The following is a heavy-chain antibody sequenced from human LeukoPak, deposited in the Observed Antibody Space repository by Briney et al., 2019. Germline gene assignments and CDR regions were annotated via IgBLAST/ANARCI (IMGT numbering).Heavy chain of an antibody. J-gene: IGHJ4*02. CDR2: ISPNSGGT. Sequence: ASVKVSCKASGYTFIDYYMHWVRQAPGQGLEWIGWISPNSGGTNYAQKFQGRVTMTRDTSISTAYMELSRLGSDDTAIYYCAGANYYASGTYYPGYWGQGTLVTVSS. D-gene: IGHD3-10*01. CDR1: GYTFIDYY. V-gene: IGHV1-2*02. CDR3: AGANYYASGTYYPGY.